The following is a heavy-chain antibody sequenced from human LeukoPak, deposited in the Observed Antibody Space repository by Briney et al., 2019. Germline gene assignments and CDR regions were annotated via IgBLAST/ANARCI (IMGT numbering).Heavy chain of an antibody. CDR1: GFTFSSYE. D-gene: IGHD3-16*01. Sequence: GGSLRLSCAASGFTFSSYEMNWVRQAPGKGLEWVSYISSSGSTIYYADSVKGRFTISRDNSKNTLYLQMNSLRAEDTAVYYCARELWGSSFDYWGQGTLVTVSS. CDR2: ISSSGSTI. J-gene: IGHJ4*02. V-gene: IGHV3-48*03. CDR3: ARELWGSSFDY.